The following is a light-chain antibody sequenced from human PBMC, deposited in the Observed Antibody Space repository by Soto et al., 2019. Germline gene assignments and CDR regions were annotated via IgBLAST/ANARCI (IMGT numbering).Light chain of an antibody. CDR2: WAS. CDR3: QQYHSLPFT. J-gene: IGKJ3*01. CDR1: QSILYSSNNKNY. V-gene: IGKV4-1*01. Sequence: DIVMTQSPDSLAVSLGERATINCKSSQSILYSSNNKNYLAWYQQKPGQPPKLLIYWASTRESGVPDRFSGSGSGTDFTLTISSLQAEDVAVYYCQQYHSLPFTFGPGTKLDIK.